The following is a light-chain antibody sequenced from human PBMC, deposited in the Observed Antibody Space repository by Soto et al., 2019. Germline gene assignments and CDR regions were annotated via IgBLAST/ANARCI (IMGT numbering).Light chain of an antibody. Sequence: DIQMTQSPSTLSASVGDRVTITCRASQSISSRLAWYQQKPGKAPKLLIYKASSLESGGPSRFNGSGSGTECTLTISSLQPDDFATYYCQEYKSYPWTFGQGTKVEIK. CDR2: KAS. CDR1: QSISSR. V-gene: IGKV1-5*03. CDR3: QEYKSYPWT. J-gene: IGKJ1*01.